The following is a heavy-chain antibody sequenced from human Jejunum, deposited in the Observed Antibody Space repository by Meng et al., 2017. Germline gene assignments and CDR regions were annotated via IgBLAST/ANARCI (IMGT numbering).Heavy chain of an antibody. CDR3: AKHGGYYQHY. V-gene: IGHV4-4*02. CDR1: DDSITTNTC. D-gene: IGHD3-22*01. J-gene: IGHJ4*02. Sequence: QRPVSGTGLLNPSGTLSLTCTVSDDSITTNTCWSWVRQSPEKGLEWIGQIDHRGSPYYNPSLKSRVTMSVDKSKSQVSLQLTSVTAADTAVYYCAKHGGYYQHYWGQGTLVTVSS. CDR2: IDHRGSP.